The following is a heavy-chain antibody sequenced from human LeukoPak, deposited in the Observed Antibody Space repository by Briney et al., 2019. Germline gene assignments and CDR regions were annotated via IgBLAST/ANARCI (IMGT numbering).Heavy chain of an antibody. CDR3: ARHNHAYDWDN. CDR1: GFTFSSYW. V-gene: IGHV3-7*01. J-gene: IGHJ4*02. D-gene: IGHD5-12*01. Sequence: GGSLRLSCAASGFTFSSYWMSWVRQAPGKGLEWVANIKQDGSEKYYVDSVKGRFTISRDNAKNSLYLQMNSLRAEDTAFYYCARHNHAYDWDNWGQGTLVIVSS. CDR2: IKQDGSEK.